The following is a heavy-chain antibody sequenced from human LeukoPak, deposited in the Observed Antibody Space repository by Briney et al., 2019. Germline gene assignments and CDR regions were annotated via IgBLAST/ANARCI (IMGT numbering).Heavy chain of an antibody. V-gene: IGHV3-23*01. CDR1: GFTFSSYA. CDR2: ISGSGGLT. J-gene: IGHJ4*02. Sequence: GGSLRLSCAASGFTFSSYAMSWVRQAPGKGLEWVSGISGSGGLTYYADSVKGRFTISRDNSKNTLYLQMNSLRTEDTAVYYCTKGHATEAQYSSGWYDDSDSWGQGTLVTVSS. D-gene: IGHD6-19*01. CDR3: TKGHATEAQYSSGWYDDSDS.